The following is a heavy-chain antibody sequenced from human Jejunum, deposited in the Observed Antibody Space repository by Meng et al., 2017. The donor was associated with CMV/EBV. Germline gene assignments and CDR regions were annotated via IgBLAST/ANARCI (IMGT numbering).Heavy chain of an antibody. J-gene: IGHJ4*02. CDR1: GFSLTTSGVG. D-gene: IGHD4-11*01. V-gene: IGHV2-5*02. Sequence: QITLKESGPTLVKPTQTLTLTCTFSGFSLTTSGVGVGWIRQPPGKALEWLALIYWDDDKRYSPSLKSRLAITKDTSKNQVVLTMTNLDPVDTAIYYRAHRPTTGWFFDYWGQGTLVTVSS. CDR2: IYWDDDK. CDR3: AHRPTTGWFFDY.